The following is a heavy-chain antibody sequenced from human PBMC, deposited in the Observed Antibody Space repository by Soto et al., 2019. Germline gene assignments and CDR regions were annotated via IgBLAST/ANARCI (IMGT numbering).Heavy chain of an antibody. CDR3: ARSGYSSGWYWFDP. D-gene: IGHD6-19*01. Sequence: SETLSLTCTVSGGSISSYYWSWIRQPPGKGLEWIGYIYYSGSTNYNPSLKSRVTISVDTSKNQFSLKLSSVTAADTAVYYCARSGYSSGWYWFDPWGQGTLVTVSS. V-gene: IGHV4-59*08. J-gene: IGHJ5*02. CDR1: GGSISSYY. CDR2: IYYSGST.